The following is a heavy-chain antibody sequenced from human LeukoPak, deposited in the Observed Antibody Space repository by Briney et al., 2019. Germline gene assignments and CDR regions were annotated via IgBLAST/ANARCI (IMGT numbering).Heavy chain of an antibody. CDR3: ARVNYGSGSYQHYYYYMDV. CDR1: GGSISSYY. D-gene: IGHD3-10*01. V-gene: IGHV4-4*07. Sequence: SETLSLTCTVSGGSISSYYWSWIRRPAGKGLEWIGRIYTSGSTNYNPSLKSRVTMSVDTSKNQFSLKLSSVTAADTAVYYCARVNYGSGSYQHYYYYMDVWGKGTTVTVSS. CDR2: IYTSGST. J-gene: IGHJ6*03.